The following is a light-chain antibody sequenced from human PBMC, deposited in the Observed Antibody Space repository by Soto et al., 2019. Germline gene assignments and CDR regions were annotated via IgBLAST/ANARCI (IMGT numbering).Light chain of an antibody. CDR3: QQYNSYPPT. CDR1: QSITNW. CDR2: KAS. V-gene: IGKV1-5*03. Sequence: DIQMTQSPSTLSASVGDRVTITCRASQSITNWLAWYQQKPGKAPNLLIYKASTLQGGVPSRFSGSVSGTEFSLTINSLQTDDLATYYCQQYNSYPPTFGPGTKVDIK. J-gene: IGKJ3*01.